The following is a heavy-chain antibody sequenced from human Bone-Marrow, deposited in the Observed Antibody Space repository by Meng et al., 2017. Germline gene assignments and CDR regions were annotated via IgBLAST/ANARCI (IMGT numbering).Heavy chain of an antibody. Sequence: GESLKISCTASGFTFGDYAMSWVRQAPGKGLEWVGRIKSIPDGGTTDYAAPVKGRFTISRDDSKITLYLQMNSLRAEDTAVYYCAKDLLYDSSGYTSPGMAAFDIWGQGTMVTVSS. D-gene: IGHD3-22*01. CDR3: AKDLLYDSSGYTSPGMAAFDI. CDR1: GFTFGDYA. CDR2: IKSIPDGGTT. V-gene: IGHV3-15*01. J-gene: IGHJ3*02.